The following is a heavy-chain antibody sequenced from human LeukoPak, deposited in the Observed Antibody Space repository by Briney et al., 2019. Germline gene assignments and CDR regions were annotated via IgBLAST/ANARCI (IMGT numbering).Heavy chain of an antibody. CDR2: ISSSGSTI. Sequence: GGSLRLSCAASGFTFSDYYMSWIRQAPGKGLEWVSYISSSGSTIYYADSVKGRFTISRDNAKNSLYLQMNSLRAEDTAVYYCARDWIFWFGELNSYYYGMDVWGQGTTVTVSS. D-gene: IGHD3-10*01. CDR1: GFTFSDYY. V-gene: IGHV3-11*04. J-gene: IGHJ6*02. CDR3: ARDWIFWFGELNSYYYGMDV.